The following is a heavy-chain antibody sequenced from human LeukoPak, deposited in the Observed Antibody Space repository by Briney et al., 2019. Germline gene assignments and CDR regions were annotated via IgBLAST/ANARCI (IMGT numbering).Heavy chain of an antibody. CDR2: IYHSGST. J-gene: IGHJ4*02. CDR1: GGSISSTSYY. CDR3: ARHHPQYSGSYWTSHPDY. V-gene: IGHV4-39*01. Sequence: SETLSLTCTVSGGSISSTSYYWGWIRQPPGKGLEWIGTIYHSGSTYYNPSLKSRVTISADTSKNQFSLKLRSVTAADTAVYYCARHHPQYSGSYWTSHPDYWGQGTLVTVSS. D-gene: IGHD1-26*01.